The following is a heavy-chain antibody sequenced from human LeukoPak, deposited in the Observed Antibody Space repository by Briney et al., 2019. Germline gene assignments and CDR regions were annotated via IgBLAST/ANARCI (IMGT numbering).Heavy chain of an antibody. J-gene: IGHJ4*02. CDR2: ISPSGDST. V-gene: IGHV3-23*01. CDR1: GFTFNNYA. D-gene: IGHD2-21*01. CDR3: AKLHMTSNYFDY. Sequence: GGSLRLSCAASGFTFNNYAMNWVRQAPGKGLEWVSHISPSGDSTYYADSVKGRFAISRDSSKNTLSLQMNSLRAEDTALYYCAKLHMTSNYFDYWGQGTLVTVSS.